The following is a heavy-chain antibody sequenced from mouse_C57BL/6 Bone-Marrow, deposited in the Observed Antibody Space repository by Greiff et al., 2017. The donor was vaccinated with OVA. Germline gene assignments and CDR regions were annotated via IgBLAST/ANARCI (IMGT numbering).Heavy chain of an antibody. CDR1: GYTFTSYW. V-gene: IGHV1-64*01. Sequence: QVQLQQPGAELVKPGASVKLSCKASGYTFTSYWMHWVKQRPGQGLEWIGMIHPNSGSTNYNEKFKSKATLTVDKSSSTAYMQLSSLRSEDSAVYYCARWGYYGSSYSPAWFAYWGQGTLVTVSA. D-gene: IGHD1-1*01. CDR2: IHPNSGST. J-gene: IGHJ3*01. CDR3: ARWGYYGSSYSPAWFAY.